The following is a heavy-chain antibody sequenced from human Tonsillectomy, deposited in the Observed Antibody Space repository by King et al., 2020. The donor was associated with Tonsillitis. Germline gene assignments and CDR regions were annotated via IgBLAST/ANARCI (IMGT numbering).Heavy chain of an antibody. CDR3: ARNLGGIQSNWFDP. D-gene: IGHD2-15*01. J-gene: IGHJ5*02. CDR2: ISFHGGKK. CDR1: GFTFSNYD. Sequence: VQLVESGGGVVQPGRSLRLSCAASGFTFSNYDMHWVRQAPGKGLEWVALISFHGGKKYYADSVKGRFTISRDNSKNTLCLQMNSLRAEDTAVYYCARNLGGIQSNWFDPWGQGTLVTVSS. V-gene: IGHV3-30*03.